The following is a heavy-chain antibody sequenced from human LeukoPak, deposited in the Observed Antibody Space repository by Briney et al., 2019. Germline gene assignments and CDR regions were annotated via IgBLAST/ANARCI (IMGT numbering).Heavy chain of an antibody. J-gene: IGHJ4*02. V-gene: IGHV4-34*01. D-gene: IGHD2-2*01. CDR3: ARGYCSSTSCYGFADY. Sequence: SETLSLTCAVYGGSFSGYYWSWIRQPPGKGLEWIGEINHSGSTNYNPSLKSRVTISVDTSKHQFSLKLSSVTAADSAVYYCARGYCSSTSCYGFADYWGQGTLVTVSS. CDR1: GGSFSGYY. CDR2: INHSGST.